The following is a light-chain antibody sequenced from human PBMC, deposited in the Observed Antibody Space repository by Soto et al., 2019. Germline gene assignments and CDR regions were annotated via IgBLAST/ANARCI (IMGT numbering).Light chain of an antibody. CDR3: SSYTSYTTLWV. J-gene: IGLJ3*02. CDR2: GVS. Sequence: QSLLTQPASVSGSPGQSITISCTGTGSDVGNYNYVSWYQQHPGKAPKLIIYGVSNRPSGVSNRFSGSKSGNAASLTISGLQAEDEADYYCSSYTSYTTLWVFGGGTKVTVL. CDR1: GSDVGNYNY. V-gene: IGLV2-14*01.